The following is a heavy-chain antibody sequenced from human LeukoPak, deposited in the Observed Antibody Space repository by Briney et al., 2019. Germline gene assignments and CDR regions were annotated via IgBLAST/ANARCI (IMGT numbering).Heavy chain of an antibody. Sequence: GGSLRLSCAVSGFNFSTYWIHWVRQALGKGLVWVSLINTDGSATTYGDSAKGRFTVSRDNDKNSLFLEMNSLRVEDTAVYYCARGTAATAGIDYWGQGTLVTVSS. CDR3: ARGTAATAGIDY. CDR1: GFNFSTYW. V-gene: IGHV3-74*01. CDR2: INTDGSAT. D-gene: IGHD6-13*01. J-gene: IGHJ4*02.